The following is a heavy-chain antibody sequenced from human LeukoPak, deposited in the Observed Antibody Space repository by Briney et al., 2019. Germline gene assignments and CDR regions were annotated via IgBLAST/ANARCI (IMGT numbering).Heavy chain of an antibody. CDR1: GFTFSSYW. CDR2: IKQDGSEK. V-gene: IGHV3-7*01. D-gene: IGHD3-16*02. J-gene: IGHJ4*02. Sequence: GGSLRLSCAASGFTFSSYWMSWVRQAPGKGLEWVANIKQDGSEKYYEDSVKGRFTISRDNAKNSLYLQMNSLRAEDTAVYYCARDLEHYDYVWGSYRTFYYFDYWGQGTLVTVSS. CDR3: ARDLEHYDYVWGSYRTFYYFDY.